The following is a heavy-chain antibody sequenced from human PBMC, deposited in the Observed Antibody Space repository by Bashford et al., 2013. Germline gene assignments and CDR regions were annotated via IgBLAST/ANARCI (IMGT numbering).Heavy chain of an antibody. CDR1: GYTFTGYF. V-gene: IGHV1-2*02. D-gene: IGHD3-22*01. CDR2: INPNSGGT. CDR3: TKDLDGSNGFLPYGMHV. J-gene: IGHJ6*02. Sequence: VASVKVSCKASGYTFTGYFMHWVRQAPGQGPEWMGWINPNSGGTKYAQKFQDRITMTRDTSISTLYMELSNLRSDDTAVYYCTKDLDGSNGFLPYGMHVWGRRDHGHRSP.